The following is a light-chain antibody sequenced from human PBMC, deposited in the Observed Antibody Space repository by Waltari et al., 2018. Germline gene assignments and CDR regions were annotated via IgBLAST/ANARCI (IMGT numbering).Light chain of an antibody. CDR3: QQANTFPLT. J-gene: IGKJ4*01. CDR1: QDISIW. Sequence: DIQMTQSPTSVSASVGDRVSITCRASQDISIWVAWYQQQPGKAPKFLSYDASTLQSGVPSRFSGRGSGTDFTLTISSLQPEDFATYYCQQANTFPLTFGGGTKVEMK. CDR2: DAS. V-gene: IGKV1-12*01.